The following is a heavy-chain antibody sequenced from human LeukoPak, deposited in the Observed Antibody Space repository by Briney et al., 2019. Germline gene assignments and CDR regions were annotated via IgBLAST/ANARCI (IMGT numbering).Heavy chain of an antibody. CDR3: ARDDCSTTPCYAY. D-gene: IGHD2-2*01. J-gene: IGHJ4*02. CDR1: GFTFSSYG. CDR2: IWYDGSET. Sequence: GGSLRLSCAASGFTFSSYGINWVRQAPGKGLEWVAAIWYDGSETSYTDSVKGRFTVSRDISKNTVYLQMNGLKAEDTAVYYCARDDCSTTPCYAYWGQGTLVTVSS. V-gene: IGHV3-33*01.